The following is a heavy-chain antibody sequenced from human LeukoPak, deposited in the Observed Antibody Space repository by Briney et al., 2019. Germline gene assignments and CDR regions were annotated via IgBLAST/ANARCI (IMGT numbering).Heavy chain of an antibody. CDR3: VRDIAPLGTVWFDP. Sequence: GGSLRLSCAASGFTFSSYAMSWVRQAPGKGLVWVSRVSGDGSSTNYADFVKGRFTISRDNAKNALFLQMNSLRVDDTAVYYCVRDIAPLGTVWFDPWGQGTLVTVSS. V-gene: IGHV3-74*01. CDR1: GFTFSSYA. J-gene: IGHJ5*02. CDR2: VSGDGSST. D-gene: IGHD6-13*01.